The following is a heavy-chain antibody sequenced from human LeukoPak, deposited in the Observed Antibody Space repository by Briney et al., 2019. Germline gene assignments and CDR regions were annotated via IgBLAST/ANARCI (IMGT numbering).Heavy chain of an antibody. V-gene: IGHV4-34*01. CDR1: GGSFSGYY. CDR3: ARGGGRITIFGVVTSYYFDY. CDR2: INHSGST. Sequence: PSETLSLTCAVYGGSFSGYYWSWIRQPPGKGLEWIGEINHSGSTNYNPSLKSRVTISVDTSKNQFSLKLSSVTAADTAVYYCARGGGRITIFGVVTSYYFDYWAREPWSPSPQ. J-gene: IGHJ4*02. D-gene: IGHD3-3*01.